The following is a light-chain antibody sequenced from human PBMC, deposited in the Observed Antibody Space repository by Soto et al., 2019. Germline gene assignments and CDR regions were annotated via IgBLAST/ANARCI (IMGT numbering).Light chain of an antibody. J-gene: IGKJ4*01. Sequence: AMQLNQSPTSLSAYVGDRVTITCRSIQAIKNALAWYHEKAGKTPDLLMYDASPLTIGVPSRFTGSGSGTDFTHTISGLQPEDFGTYYCQQLHEYPLTFDGGTKLEI. CDR1: QAIKNA. CDR3: QQLHEYPLT. CDR2: DAS. V-gene: IGKV1D-13*01.